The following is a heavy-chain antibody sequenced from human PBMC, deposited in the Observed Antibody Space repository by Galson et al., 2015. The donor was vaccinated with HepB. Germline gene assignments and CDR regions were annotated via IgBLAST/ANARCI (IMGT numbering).Heavy chain of an antibody. CDR1: GFTFSSYW. CDR2: INSDGSST. CDR3: AVRTGYYASAFDY. D-gene: IGHD3/OR15-3a*01. J-gene: IGHJ4*02. V-gene: IGHV3-74*01. Sequence: SLRLSCAASGFTFSSYWMHWVRQAPGKGLVWVSRINSDGSSTSYADSVKGRFTISRDNAKNTLYLQMNSLRAEDTAVYYCAVRTGYYASAFDYWGQGTLVTVSS.